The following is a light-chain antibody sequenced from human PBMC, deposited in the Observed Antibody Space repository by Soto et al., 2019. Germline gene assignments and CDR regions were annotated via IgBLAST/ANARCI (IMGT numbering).Light chain of an antibody. Sequence: EIVLTQSPATLSLSPGERATLSCRASQSVSSYLAWYQQKPGQAPRLLIYDASNSATGIPARFSGSGSGTDFSLTISSLEPEDFAVYYCQQRSYWPLFTFGHGTKVDIK. CDR2: DAS. V-gene: IGKV3-11*01. CDR3: QQRSYWPLFT. CDR1: QSVSSY. J-gene: IGKJ3*01.